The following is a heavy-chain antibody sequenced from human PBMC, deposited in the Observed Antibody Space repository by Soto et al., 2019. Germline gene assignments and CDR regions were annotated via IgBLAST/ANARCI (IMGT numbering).Heavy chain of an antibody. D-gene: IGHD3-10*01. Sequence: VQLVESGGDLVQPGGSLRLSCAASGFTFDDYAMHWVRQVPGKGLAWVSGINWDSDTIAYAASVRGRFTISRDNAKNSLYLQMNSLRPEATALYYCAKDFHTNMALMDVWGKGTTVTVSS. CDR2: INWDSDTI. CDR3: AKDFHTNMALMDV. J-gene: IGHJ6*03. CDR1: GFTFDDYA. V-gene: IGHV3-9*01.